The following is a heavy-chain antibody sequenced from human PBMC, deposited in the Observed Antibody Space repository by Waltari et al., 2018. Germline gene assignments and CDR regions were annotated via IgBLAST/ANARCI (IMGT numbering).Heavy chain of an antibody. CDR2: IIPMFGTA. J-gene: IGHJ3*02. CDR1: GGTFSSYA. D-gene: IGHD1-1*01. V-gene: IGHV1-69*05. CDR3: ARLEGVKDAFDI. Sequence: QVQLVQSGAEVKKPGSSVKVSCKASGGTFSSYAISWVRQAPGQGLEWMGGIIPMFGTANYAQNLQGRVTITTDESTSTAYMELSSLRSEDTAVYYCARLEGVKDAFDIWGQGTMVTVSS.